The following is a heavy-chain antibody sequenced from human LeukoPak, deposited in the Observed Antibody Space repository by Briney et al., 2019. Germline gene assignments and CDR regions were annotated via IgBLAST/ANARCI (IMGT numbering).Heavy chain of an antibody. CDR3: ARREYYYDSSGYWVGPFDP. D-gene: IGHD3-22*01. CDR1: GYSFTSYW. J-gene: IGHJ5*02. CDR2: IYPGDSDT. Sequence: HGESLKISCKGSGYSFTSYWIGWVRQMPGKGLEWMGIIYPGDSDTRYSPSFQGQVTISADKSISTAYLQWSSLKASDTAMYYCARREYYYDSSGYWVGPFDPWGQGTLVTVSS. V-gene: IGHV5-51*01.